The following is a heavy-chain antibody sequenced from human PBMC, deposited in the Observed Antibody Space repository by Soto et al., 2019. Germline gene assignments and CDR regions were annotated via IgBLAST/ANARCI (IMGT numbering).Heavy chain of an antibody. CDR1: GXIIVNYG. CDR3: ARVSGDAQDPSFDY. V-gene: IGHV1-69*13. J-gene: IGHJ4*02. Sequence: SVKVSCKASGXIIVNYGIAWVRQAPGQGLEWMGGIIPIFGTANYAQKFQGRVTITADESTSTAYMELSSLRSEDTAVYYCARVSGDAQDPSFDYWGQGTLVTVSS. D-gene: IGHD1-26*01. CDR2: IIPIFGTA.